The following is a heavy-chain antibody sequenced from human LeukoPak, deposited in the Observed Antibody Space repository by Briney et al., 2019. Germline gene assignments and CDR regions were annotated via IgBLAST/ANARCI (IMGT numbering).Heavy chain of an antibody. CDR3: ASRRIYSSSWYY. Sequence: ASVKVSCKASGYTFTSYGINWVRQATGQGLEWMGWMNPNSGNTGYAQKFQGRVTIIRNTSISTAYMELSSLRSEDTAVYYCASRRIYSSSWYYWGQGTLVTVSS. CDR1: GYTFTSYG. J-gene: IGHJ4*02. D-gene: IGHD6-13*01. V-gene: IGHV1-8*03. CDR2: MNPNSGNT.